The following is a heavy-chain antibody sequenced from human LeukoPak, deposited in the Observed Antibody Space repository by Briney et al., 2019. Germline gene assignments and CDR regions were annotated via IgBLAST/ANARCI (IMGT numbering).Heavy chain of an antibody. CDR1: GYTFTSYD. CDR3: AKDRTMITFGGVIVKWFDP. D-gene: IGHD3-16*02. V-gene: IGHV1-8*01. CDR2: MNPNSGNT. J-gene: IGHJ5*02. Sequence: ASVKVSCKASGYTFTSYDINWVRQATGQGLEWMGWMNPNSGNTGYAQKFQGRVTMTRNTSISTAYMELSSLRSEDTAVYYCAKDRTMITFGGVIVKWFDPWGQGTLVTVSS.